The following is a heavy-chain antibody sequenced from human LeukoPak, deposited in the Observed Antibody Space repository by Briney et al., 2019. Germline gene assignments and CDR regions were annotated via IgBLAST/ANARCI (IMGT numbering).Heavy chain of an antibody. CDR2: IYYSGNS. D-gene: IGHD3-22*01. J-gene: IGHJ4*02. CDR3: ARENPSGYYNRPIDY. Sequence: SETLSLTCTVSGGSISGYYWSWIRQPPGKGLEWIGYIYYSGNSNYNPSLKSRVTISADTSKNQFSLNLSSVTAADTAIYYCARENPSGYYNRPIDYWGQGTLVTVSS. CDR1: GGSISGYY. V-gene: IGHV4-59*01.